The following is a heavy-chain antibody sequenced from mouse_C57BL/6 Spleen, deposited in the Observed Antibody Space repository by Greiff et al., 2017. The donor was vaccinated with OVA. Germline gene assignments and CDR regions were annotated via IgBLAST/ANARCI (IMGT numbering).Heavy chain of an antibody. Sequence: VQLQQSGAELARPGASVKMSCKASGYTFTSYTMHWVKQRPGQGLEWIGYINPSSGYTKYNQKFKDKATLTADKSSSTAYMQLSSLTSEDSAVYYCARCPLYYAMDYWGQGTSVTVSS. V-gene: IGHV1-4*01. CDR1: GYTFTSYT. CDR3: ARCPLYYAMDY. CDR2: INPSSGYT. J-gene: IGHJ4*01.